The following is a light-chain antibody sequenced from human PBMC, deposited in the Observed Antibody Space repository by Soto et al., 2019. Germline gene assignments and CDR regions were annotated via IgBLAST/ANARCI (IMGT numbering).Light chain of an antibody. Sequence: QSVLTQPASVSGSPGQSITISCTGTSSDVGGYNYVSWYQQHPGKAPKLMIYEVSDRPSGVSNRFSGSKSGNTASLTISGLQAEDDADYYCSSYANTGTLVFGTGTKLTVL. CDR1: SSDVGGYNY. J-gene: IGLJ1*01. CDR2: EVS. V-gene: IGLV2-14*01. CDR3: SSYANTGTLV.